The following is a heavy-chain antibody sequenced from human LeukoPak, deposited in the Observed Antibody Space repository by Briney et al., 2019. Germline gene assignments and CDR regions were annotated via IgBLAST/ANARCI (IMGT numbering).Heavy chain of an antibody. J-gene: IGHJ4*02. V-gene: IGHV4-39*01. CDR1: GGPISSRSFY. Sequence: PSETLSLTCTVPGGPISSRSFYWGWIRQPPGKGLECIGSIYYSGSTYYNPSLKSRVTISVDTSKNQFSLKLSSVTAADTAVYFCARFYDILTVFDYWGQGTLVTVSS. D-gene: IGHD3-9*01. CDR2: IYYSGST. CDR3: ARFYDILTVFDY.